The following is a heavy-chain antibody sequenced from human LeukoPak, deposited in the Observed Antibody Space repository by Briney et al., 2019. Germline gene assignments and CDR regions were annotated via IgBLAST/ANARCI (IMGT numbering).Heavy chain of an antibody. Sequence: SETLSLTCIVSGGSTSSYYWSWIRQPPGKGLEWIGYIHYSGSTNYNPSLKSRVTISLDTSKNQFSLKLSSVTAADTAVYYCARLFWSDSHSLDYWGHGTLVTVSS. CDR3: ARLFWSDSHSLDY. CDR1: GGSTSSYY. D-gene: IGHD3-3*01. J-gene: IGHJ4*01. V-gene: IGHV4-59*01. CDR2: IHYSGST.